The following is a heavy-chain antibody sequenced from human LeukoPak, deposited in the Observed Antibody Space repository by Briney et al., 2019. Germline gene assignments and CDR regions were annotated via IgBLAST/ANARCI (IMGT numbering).Heavy chain of an antibody. CDR1: GGSISSSSYY. Sequence: PSETLSLTCTVSGGSISSSSYYWGWIRQPPGRGLEWIGEINHSGSTNYNPSLKSRVTISVDTSKNQFSLKLSSVTAADTAVYYCARGQRRYYGSGLKYNWFDPWGQGTLVTVSS. D-gene: IGHD3-10*01. V-gene: IGHV4-39*07. CDR2: INHSGST. J-gene: IGHJ5*02. CDR3: ARGQRRYYGSGLKYNWFDP.